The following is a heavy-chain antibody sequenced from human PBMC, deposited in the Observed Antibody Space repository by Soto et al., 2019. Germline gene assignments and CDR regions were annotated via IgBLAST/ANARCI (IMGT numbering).Heavy chain of an antibody. CDR1: GGSVSSGSYY. CDR3: AGMPRYNWNDWGGY. CDR2: IYYSGST. D-gene: IGHD1-20*01. J-gene: IGHJ4*02. V-gene: IGHV4-61*01. Sequence: SETLSLTCTVSGGSVSSGSYYWSWIRQPPGKGLEWIGYIYYSGSTNYNPSLKSRVTISVDTSKNQFSLKLSSVTAADTAVYYCAGMPRYNWNDWGGYWGQGTLVTVSS.